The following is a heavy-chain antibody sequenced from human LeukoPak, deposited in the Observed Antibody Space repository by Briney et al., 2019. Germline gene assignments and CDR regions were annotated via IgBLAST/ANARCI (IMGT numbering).Heavy chain of an antibody. CDR2: IYASGST. CDR1: GGSINNYY. J-gene: IGHJ3*02. V-gene: IGHV4-4*07. D-gene: IGHD3-22*01. Sequence: PSETLSLTCTVSGGSINNYYWSWIRQPAGKGLEWIGRIYASGSTNYNPSLKSRVTISVDSSKNQFSLKLSSVTAADTAVYYCARPSTYYYDSSGHGAFDIWGQGTMVTVSS. CDR3: ARPSTYYYDSSGHGAFDI.